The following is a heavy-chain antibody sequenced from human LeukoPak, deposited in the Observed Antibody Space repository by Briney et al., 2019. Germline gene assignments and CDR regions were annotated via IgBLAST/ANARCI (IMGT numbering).Heavy chain of an antibody. V-gene: IGHV5-51*01. Sequence: GESLKISCKGSGYRFSSYWIGWVRQMPGKGLEWMGIIYPGDSDTRYSPSFQGQVTISADKSISTAYLQWSSLKASDTAMYYCARPYYYDSSGYLGLFAFDIWGQGTMATVSS. D-gene: IGHD3-22*01. CDR2: IYPGDSDT. CDR1: GYRFSSYW. J-gene: IGHJ3*02. CDR3: ARPYYYDSSGYLGLFAFDI.